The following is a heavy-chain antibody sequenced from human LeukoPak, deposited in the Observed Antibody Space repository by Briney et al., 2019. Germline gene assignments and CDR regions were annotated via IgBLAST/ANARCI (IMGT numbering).Heavy chain of an antibody. Sequence: SVKVSCKASGGTFSSYAISWVRQAPGQGLEWMGGIIPIFGTANYAQKFQGRVTITADESTSTAYMELSSLRSEDTAVYYCGRMNYYDSSGYYPSFDYWGQGTLVTVSS. V-gene: IGHV1-69*13. CDR1: GGTFSSYA. D-gene: IGHD3-22*01. CDR3: GRMNYYDSSGYYPSFDY. J-gene: IGHJ4*02. CDR2: IIPIFGTA.